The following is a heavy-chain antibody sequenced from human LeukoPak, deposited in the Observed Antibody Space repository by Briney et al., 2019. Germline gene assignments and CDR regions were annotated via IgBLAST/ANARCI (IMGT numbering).Heavy chain of an antibody. CDR3: AKDPGSYYNVFPDY. D-gene: IGHD3-10*01. CDR1: GSTFSSYW. V-gene: IGHV3-7*03. CDR2: IKQDGSEK. Sequence: GGSLRLSCAASGSTFSSYWMSWVRQAPGKGLEWVANIKQDGSEKYYVDSVKGRFTISRDNAKNSLYLQMNSLRAEDTAVYYCAKDPGSYYNVFPDYWGQGTLVTVSS. J-gene: IGHJ4*02.